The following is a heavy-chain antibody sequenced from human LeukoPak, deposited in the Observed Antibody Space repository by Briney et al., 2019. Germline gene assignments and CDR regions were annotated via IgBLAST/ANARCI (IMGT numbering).Heavy chain of an antibody. V-gene: IGHV3-48*04. D-gene: IGHD1-1*01. CDR3: ARDHNYAFDN. CDR1: GFPFSDYS. J-gene: IGHJ4*02. Sequence: PGGSLRLSCTASGFPFSDYSMNWVRQAPGKGLEWISYIGTSSGNTKYADSVKGRFTISADNARNSLYLQMNSLRVEDTAVYYCARDHNYAFDNWGQGTLVSVSS. CDR2: IGTSSGNT.